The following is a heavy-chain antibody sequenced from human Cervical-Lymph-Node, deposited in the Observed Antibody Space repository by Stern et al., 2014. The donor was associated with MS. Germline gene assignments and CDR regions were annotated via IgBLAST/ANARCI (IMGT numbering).Heavy chain of an antibody. V-gene: IGHV4-59*08. J-gene: IGHJ4*02. CDR2: IYYSGST. D-gene: IGHD6-13*01. CDR3: SHQQLVVDY. Sequence: QVQLVQSGPGLVKPSETLSLTCTVSGGSISSYYWSWIRQPPGKGLEWIGYIYYSGSTNYNPSLKSRVTISVETSKNQFSLKISPVTAADTAVYARSHQQLVVDYWGQGTLVTVSS. CDR1: GGSISSYY.